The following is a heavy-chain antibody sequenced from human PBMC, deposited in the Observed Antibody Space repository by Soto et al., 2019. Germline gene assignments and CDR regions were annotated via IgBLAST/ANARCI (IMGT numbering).Heavy chain of an antibody. V-gene: IGHV4-59*12. J-gene: IGHJ4*02. CDR3: AKARGPLVVIGYYFDY. CDR1: GGPISSYY. CDR2: IYYTGNT. D-gene: IGHD3-22*01. Sequence: SETLSLTCTVSGGPISSYYWTWIRQPPGKGLEWIGYIYYTGNTNYNPSLKSRVIISVDRSKNQFSLKVRSVTAADTAVYYCAKARGPLVVIGYYFDYWGQGTLVTVSS.